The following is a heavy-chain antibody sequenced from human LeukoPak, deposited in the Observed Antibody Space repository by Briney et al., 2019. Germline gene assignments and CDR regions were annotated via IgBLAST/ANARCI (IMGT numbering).Heavy chain of an antibody. CDR2: ISSSSNYI. CDR1: GFTFSDYI. J-gene: IGHJ3*02. V-gene: IGHV3-21*01. D-gene: IGHD5-18*01. Sequence: GGSLRLSCAASGFTFSDYIMNWVRQAPGKGLEWVSYISSSSNYIYYADSVKGRFTISRDNAKNSLYLQMNSLRAEDTAVYYCARECMDTTMVNAFDIWGQGTMVTVSS. CDR3: ARECMDTTMVNAFDI.